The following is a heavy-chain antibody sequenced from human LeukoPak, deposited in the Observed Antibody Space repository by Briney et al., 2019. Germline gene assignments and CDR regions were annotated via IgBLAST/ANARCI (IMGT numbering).Heavy chain of an antibody. Sequence: SETLSLTCTVSGSPMYSYYWSRIRQTAGKGLEWIGRIYPAVSTTYNPSLKSRGTMSLGTSKNQFALRLSAVTAAGTVVYYLSGMKFYDSTGHTPGHYMDVWGKGTTVTVSS. CDR3: SGMKFYDSTGHTPGHYMDV. V-gene: IGHV4-4*07. CDR1: GSPMYSYY. J-gene: IGHJ6*03. CDR2: IYPAVST. D-gene: IGHD3-22*01.